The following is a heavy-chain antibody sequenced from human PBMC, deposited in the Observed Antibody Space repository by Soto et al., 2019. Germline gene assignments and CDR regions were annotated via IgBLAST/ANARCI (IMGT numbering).Heavy chain of an antibody. V-gene: IGHV3-23*01. CDR3: ARSLGNTWTDPFFNY. CDR2: ISGTGGST. J-gene: IGHJ4*02. CDR1: GFFFSDYS. D-gene: IGHD3-16*01. Sequence: EVHLLESGGYLVQPGGSLRLSCAASGFFFSDYSMSWVRQAPGKGLEWVSGISGTGGSTYYAYSVKGRFTISRDNSRDTLYLQMNSLRGDDTAVYFCARSLGNTWTDPFFNYLGQGTLVTVSS.